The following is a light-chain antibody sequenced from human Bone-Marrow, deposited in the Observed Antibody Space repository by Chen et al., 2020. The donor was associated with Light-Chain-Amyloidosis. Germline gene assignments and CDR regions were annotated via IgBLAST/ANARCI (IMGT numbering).Light chain of an antibody. J-gene: IGLJ2*01. CDR1: DLPTKY. Sequence: SYALTHPPSVSVSPGQPARITCSGDDLPTKYAYWYQQKPGQAPVLVIHRDTERPSGISERFSGSSSGTTATLTISGVQAEDEADYHCQSADSSGTYEVIFGGGTKLTVL. CDR3: QSADSSGTYEVI. V-gene: IGLV3-25*03. CDR2: RDT.